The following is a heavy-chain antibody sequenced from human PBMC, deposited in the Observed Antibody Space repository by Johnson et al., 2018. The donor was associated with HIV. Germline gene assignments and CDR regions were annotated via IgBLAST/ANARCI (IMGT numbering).Heavy chain of an antibody. CDR1: GFTFSNAW. CDR3: TAHYRNAVDI. CDR2: IKSKTDGGTT. V-gene: IGHV3-15*01. J-gene: IGHJ3*02. D-gene: IGHD1-26*01. Sequence: VQLVESGGGLVKPGGSLRLSCAASGFTFSNAWMSWVRQAPGKGLEWVGRIKSKTDGGTTDYAAPVKGRFTISRDDSKNTLFLQMNSLKTEDTALYYCTAHYRNAVDIWGQGTMVTVSS.